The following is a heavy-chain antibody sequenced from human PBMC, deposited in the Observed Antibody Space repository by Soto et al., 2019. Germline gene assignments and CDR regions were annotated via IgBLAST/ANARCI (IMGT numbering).Heavy chain of an antibody. J-gene: IGHJ6*02. CDR1: GFTFSSYS. D-gene: IGHD2-2*02. CDR3: ARDGGENCSSTSCYTYFYYYYYGMDV. CDR2: ISSSSSTI. V-gene: IGHV3-48*02. Sequence: PGGSLRLSCAASGFTFSSYSMNWVRQAPGKGLEWVSYISSSSSTIYYADSVKGRFTISRDNAKNSLYLQMNSLRDEDTAVYYCARDGGENCSSTSCYTYFYYYYYGMDVWGQGTTVTVSS.